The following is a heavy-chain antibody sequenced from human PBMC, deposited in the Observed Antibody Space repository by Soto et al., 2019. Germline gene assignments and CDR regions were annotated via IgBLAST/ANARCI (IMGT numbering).Heavy chain of an antibody. CDR1: GGSISSYY. Sequence: QMQLQESGPGLVKPSETLSLTCTVSGGSISSYYWNWIRQAPGKGLEWIGYIYDSGSTIYNPALTSPVTISVDTSKNQFSLNLSSVTAADTALYFCARRSGWFPAGFDIWGQGTMVTVSS. CDR2: IYDSGST. CDR3: ARRSGWFPAGFDI. D-gene: IGHD6-19*01. V-gene: IGHV4-59*12. J-gene: IGHJ3*02.